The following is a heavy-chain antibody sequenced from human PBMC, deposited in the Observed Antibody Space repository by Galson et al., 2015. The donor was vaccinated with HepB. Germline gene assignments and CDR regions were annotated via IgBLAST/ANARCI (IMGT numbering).Heavy chain of an antibody. V-gene: IGHV3-23*01. CDR2: ISGSGITT. D-gene: IGHD2-2*01. CDR3: ARGTSVYCTRATCYREGSFDY. CDR1: GFTFSTYA. Sequence: SLRLSCAASGFTFSTYAMSWVRQAPGKGLEWVSTISGSGITTYYADSVKGRFTISRDNSKNTLYLQMTSLRAKDTAVYYCARGTSVYCTRATCYREGSFDYWGQGTLVTVSS. J-gene: IGHJ4*02.